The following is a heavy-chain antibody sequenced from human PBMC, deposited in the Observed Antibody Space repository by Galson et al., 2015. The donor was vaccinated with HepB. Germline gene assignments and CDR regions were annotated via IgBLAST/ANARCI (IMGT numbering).Heavy chain of an antibody. CDR3: SVAVAGRYYFDY. J-gene: IGHJ4*02. V-gene: IGHV1-69*06. Sequence: SVKVSCKASGGTFSSYAISWVRQAPGQGLEWMGGIIPIFGTANYAQKFQGRVTITADKSTSTAYMELSSLRSEDTAVYYCSVAVAGRYYFDYWGQGTLVTVSS. CDR1: GGTFSSYA. D-gene: IGHD6-19*01. CDR2: IIPIFGTA.